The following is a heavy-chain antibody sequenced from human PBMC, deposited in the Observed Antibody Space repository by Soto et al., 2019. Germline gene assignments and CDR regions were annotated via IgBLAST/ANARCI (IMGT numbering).Heavy chain of an antibody. Sequence: QVQLVESGGGVVQPGRSLRLSCAASGFIFSNFALHWVRQAPGKGLEWVSVTSSDGSNKNYGDSVKGRFTISRDNSKNTQYLHMNSLRVDDTAVYYCAREKFVGGWLGELDFWGQGTLVTVSS. J-gene: IGHJ4*02. CDR1: GFIFSNFA. CDR3: AREKFVGGWLGELDF. V-gene: IGHV3-30-3*01. D-gene: IGHD6-19*01. CDR2: TSSDGSNK.